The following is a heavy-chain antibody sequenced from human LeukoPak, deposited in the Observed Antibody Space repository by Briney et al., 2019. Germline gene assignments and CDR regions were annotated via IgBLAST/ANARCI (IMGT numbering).Heavy chain of an antibody. CDR2: IRYDGSNK. V-gene: IGHV3-30*04. Sequence: PGRSQRLSCAASGFTFSSYAMHWVRQAPGKGLEWVAFIRYDGSNKYYADSVKGRFTISRDNSKNTLYLQMNSLRAEDTAVYYCGREGMSAFDIWGQGTMVTVSS. CDR3: GREGMSAFDI. CDR1: GFTFSSYA. D-gene: IGHD3-10*01. J-gene: IGHJ3*02.